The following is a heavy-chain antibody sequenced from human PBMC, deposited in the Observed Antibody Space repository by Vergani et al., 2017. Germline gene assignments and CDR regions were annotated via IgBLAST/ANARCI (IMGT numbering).Heavy chain of an antibody. CDR2: INPSGGHT. CDR3: ARGGYAILTGYRY. CDR1: GYTFSNYY. D-gene: IGHD3-9*01. V-gene: IGHV1-46*03. J-gene: IGHJ4*02. Sequence: QVQVVQSGAEVKKSGASVKVSCKTSGYTFSNYYMHGVRQAPGQGLEGMGIINPSGGHTNYAQKFQGRVTMTRDTSTSTVYMELSSLRSEDTAIYYCARGGYAILTGYRYWGQGTLVTVSA.